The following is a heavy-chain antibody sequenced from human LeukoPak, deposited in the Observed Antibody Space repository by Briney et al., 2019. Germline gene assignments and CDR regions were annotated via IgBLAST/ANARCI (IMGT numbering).Heavy chain of an antibody. J-gene: IGHJ3*02. CDR2: MHNSGSS. V-gene: IGHV4-59*01. D-gene: IGHD5-12*01. CDR3: ERSAEWLRNAFDI. CDR1: GASTSHFY. Sequence: SETLSLSCTVSGASTSHFYWNWIRQPPGKGLEWIGYMHNSGSSKHSPSLKSRVTISIDTSKNQFSLQLTSVTAADTAIYYCERSAEWLRNAFDIWGQGTMVSVSS.